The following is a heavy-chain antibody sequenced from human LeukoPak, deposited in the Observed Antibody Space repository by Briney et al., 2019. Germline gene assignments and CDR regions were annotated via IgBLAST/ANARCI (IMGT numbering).Heavy chain of an antibody. V-gene: IGHV3-23*01. J-gene: IGHJ4*02. CDR1: GFTFSSYG. Sequence: GGSLRLSCAASGFTFSSYGMHWVRQAPGKGLEWVPAISGSGGSTYYADSVKGRFTISRDNSKNTLYLQMNSLRAEDTAVYYCARSTWIQLWPFDYWGQGTLVTVSS. CDR2: ISGSGGST. CDR3: ARSTWIQLWPFDY. D-gene: IGHD5-18*01.